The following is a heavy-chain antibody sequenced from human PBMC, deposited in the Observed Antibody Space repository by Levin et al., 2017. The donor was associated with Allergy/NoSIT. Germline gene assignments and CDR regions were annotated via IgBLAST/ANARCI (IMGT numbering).Heavy chain of an antibody. CDR2: ISWNSGSI. V-gene: IGHV3-9*01. CDR1: GFTFDDYA. CDR3: AKDFSSSSGDPYFDY. D-gene: IGHD6-6*01. Sequence: GGSLRLSCAASGFTFDDYAMHWVRQAPGKGLEWVSGISWNSGSIGYADSVKGRFTISRDNAKNSLYLQMNSLRAEDTALYYCAKDFSSSSGDPYFDYWGQGTLVTVSS. J-gene: IGHJ4*02.